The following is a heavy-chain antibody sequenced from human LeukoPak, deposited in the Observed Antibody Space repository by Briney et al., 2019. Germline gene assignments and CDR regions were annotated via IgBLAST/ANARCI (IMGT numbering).Heavy chain of an antibody. D-gene: IGHD2-15*01. CDR2: ISSSSSTI. Sequence: PGGSLRLSCAASGFTFSSYSMNWVRQAPGKGLEWVSYISSSSSTIYYAGSVKGRFTISRDNAKNSLYLQMNSLRAEDTAVYYCAREVAAGRDYYFDYWGQGTLVTVSS. J-gene: IGHJ4*02. CDR3: AREVAAGRDYYFDY. CDR1: GFTFSSYS. V-gene: IGHV3-48*04.